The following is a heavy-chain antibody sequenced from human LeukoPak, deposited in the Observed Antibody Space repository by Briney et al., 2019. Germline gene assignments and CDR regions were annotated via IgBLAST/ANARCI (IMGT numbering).Heavy chain of an antibody. J-gene: IGHJ3*02. CDR1: GFTFSSYE. CDR3: ATAVI. Sequence: GGSLRLSCEAPGFTFSSYEMNWFRQAPGKGLEWVSYVSKSGGTMKNADSVKGRFTVSRDNAKNSLYLQMYSLTAEDTAVYYCATAVIRGRGTMVTVSS. V-gene: IGHV3-48*03. CDR2: VSKSGGTM.